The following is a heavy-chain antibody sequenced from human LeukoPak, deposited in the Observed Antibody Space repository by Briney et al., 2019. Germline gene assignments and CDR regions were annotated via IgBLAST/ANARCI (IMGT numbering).Heavy chain of an antibody. CDR2: IYYSGST. Sequence: PSETLSLTCTVSGGSISSSSYYWGWIRQPPGKGLEWIGSIYYSGSTYYNPSLKSRVTISVDTSKNQFSLKLSSVTAADTAVYYCARDQGSWNSGSYYYDYWGQGTLVTVSS. CDR1: GGSISSSSYY. J-gene: IGHJ4*02. D-gene: IGHD1-26*01. V-gene: IGHV4-39*07. CDR3: ARDQGSWNSGSYYYDY.